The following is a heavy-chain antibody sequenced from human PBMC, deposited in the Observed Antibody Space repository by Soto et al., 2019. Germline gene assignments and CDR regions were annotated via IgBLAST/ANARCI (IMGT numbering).Heavy chain of an antibody. CDR3: ANDDVVGITIFGVVPIDAFDI. Sequence: GSLRLSCAASGFTFSSYGMHWVRQAPGKGLEWVAVISYDGSNKYYADSVKGRFTISRDNSKNTLYLQMNSLRAEDTAVYYCANDDVVGITIFGVVPIDAFDIWGQGTMVTVSS. J-gene: IGHJ3*02. CDR2: ISYDGSNK. CDR1: GFTFSSYG. V-gene: IGHV3-30*18. D-gene: IGHD3-3*01.